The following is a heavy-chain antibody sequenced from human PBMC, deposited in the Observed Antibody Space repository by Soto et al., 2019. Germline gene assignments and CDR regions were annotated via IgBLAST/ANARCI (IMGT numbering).Heavy chain of an antibody. CDR1: GDSIYSSSYY. CDR3: ARPKSSGWRGGFDY. CDR2: IFYSGST. Sequence: QLLESGPGLVKPSETLSLTCTVSGDSIYSSSYYWGWIRQPPGKGLEWIGSIFYSGSTYYNQSLKSRVTISVDTSKNQFSLKLTSVTAADTAVFYCARPKSSGWRGGFDYLGQGTLVTVSS. D-gene: IGHD6-19*01. J-gene: IGHJ4*02. V-gene: IGHV4-39*01.